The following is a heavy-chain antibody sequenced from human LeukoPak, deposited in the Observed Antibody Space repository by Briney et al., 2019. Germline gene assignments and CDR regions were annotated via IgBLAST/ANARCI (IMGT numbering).Heavy chain of an antibody. CDR2: IEQDRSAS. V-gene: IGHV3-7*05. Sequence: PGGSLRLSCAASGFTFSSYWMSWARQAPGKGLQWVASIEQDRSASYYVDSVKGRFTISRDNAKNSVYLQMNSLRAEDTAVYYCARGAYDSSSDHWGQGTLVTVSS. CDR3: ARGAYDSSSDH. CDR1: GFTFSSYW. J-gene: IGHJ4*02. D-gene: IGHD6-6*01.